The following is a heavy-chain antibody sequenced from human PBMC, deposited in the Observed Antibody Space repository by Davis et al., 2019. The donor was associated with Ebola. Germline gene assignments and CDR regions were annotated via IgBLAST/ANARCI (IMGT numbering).Heavy chain of an antibody. D-gene: IGHD1-1*01. CDR3: AREQNWIDLGSHYDYYMDV. J-gene: IGHJ6*03. CDR2: IYYSGST. V-gene: IGHV4-31*03. CDR1: GGSISSGAYY. Sequence: MPSETLSLTCTVSGGSISSGAYYWSWIRQHPGKGLAWIGYIYYSGSTYYNPSLKSRVTISVDTSKNQFSLKLSSVTAADTAVYYCAREQNWIDLGSHYDYYMDVWGKGTTVTVSS.